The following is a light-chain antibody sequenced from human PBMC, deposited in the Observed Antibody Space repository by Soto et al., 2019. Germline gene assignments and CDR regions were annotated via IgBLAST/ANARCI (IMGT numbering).Light chain of an antibody. CDR1: QSISNS. V-gene: IGKV1-39*01. CDR3: QQSYSTPT. J-gene: IGKJ2*01. CDR2: AAS. Sequence: DIQMTQSPSSLSASVGDRVTITCRASQSISNSLNWYQQKPGKAPKLLIYAASSLQSGVPSRFSGSGSGTDFTLTISSLQPEDFATYYCQQSYSTPTFGQGTKLEIK.